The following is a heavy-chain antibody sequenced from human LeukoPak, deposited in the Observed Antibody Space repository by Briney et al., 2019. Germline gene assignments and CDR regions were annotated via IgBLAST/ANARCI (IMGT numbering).Heavy chain of an antibody. CDR2: ISGSGGST. V-gene: IGHV3-23*01. D-gene: IGHD2-2*02. J-gene: IGHJ4*02. Sequence: PGGSLRLSCAASGFTFSSYAMSWVRQAPGKGLEWVSAISGSGGSTYYADSVKGRFTISRDNAKNSVYLQMNSLRAEDTAVYYCARLYTRYFDYWGQGTLVTVSS. CDR3: ARLYTRYFDY. CDR1: GFTFSSYA.